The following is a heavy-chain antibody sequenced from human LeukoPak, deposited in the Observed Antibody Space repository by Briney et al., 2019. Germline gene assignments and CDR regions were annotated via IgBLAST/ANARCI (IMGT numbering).Heavy chain of an antibody. CDR1: GFTFSSYA. CDR3: ARARGSRFLDSFGV. J-gene: IGHJ4*02. V-gene: IGHV3-23*01. CDR2: ISGSGGST. D-gene: IGHD3-3*01. Sequence: GGSLRLSCAASGFTFSSYAMSWVRQAPGKGLEWVSAISGSGGSTYYADSVKGRFTISRDNSKNTLYLQMNSLRAEDSAVYYCARARGSRFLDSFGVWGQGTLVTVSS.